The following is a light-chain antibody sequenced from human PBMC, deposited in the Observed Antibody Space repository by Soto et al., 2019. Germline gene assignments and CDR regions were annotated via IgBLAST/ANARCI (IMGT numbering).Light chain of an antibody. CDR1: QDINSF. Sequence: IQMTQSPSSVSASVGDGVTITCRASQDINSFLAWYQQKPGKAPNLLIYAASTLHIGVPSRFRGSGSGTAFTLTISSLQPEDFATYFCQQTNHFPFTFGPGTKVDIK. J-gene: IGKJ3*01. CDR3: QQTNHFPFT. V-gene: IGKV1-12*01. CDR2: AAS.